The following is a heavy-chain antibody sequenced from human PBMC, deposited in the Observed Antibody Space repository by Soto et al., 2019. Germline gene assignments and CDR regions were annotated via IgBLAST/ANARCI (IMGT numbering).Heavy chain of an antibody. D-gene: IGHD3-3*01. CDR2: ISSNGGST. J-gene: IGHJ4*02. V-gene: IGHV3-64D*06. CDR3: VKSLSIFGYYFDY. Sequence: GGSLRLSCSASGLTFSSYAMHWVRQAPGKGLEYVSAISSNGGSTYYADSVKGRFTISRDNSKNTLYLQMSSLRAEDTAVYYCVKSLSIFGYYFDYWGQGTLVTVSS. CDR1: GLTFSSYA.